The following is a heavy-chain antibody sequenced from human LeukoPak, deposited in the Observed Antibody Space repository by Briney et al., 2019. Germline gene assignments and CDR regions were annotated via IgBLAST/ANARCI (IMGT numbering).Heavy chain of an antibody. Sequence: ASVKVSCKASGYTFTSYYMHWVRQAPGQGLEWMGIINPSGGSTSYAQKFQGGVTMTRDTSTSTVYMELSSLRSEDTAVYYCARQITMIVVALDAFDIWGQGTMVTVSS. J-gene: IGHJ3*02. CDR1: GYTFTSYY. CDR3: ARQITMIVVALDAFDI. CDR2: INPSGGST. V-gene: IGHV1-46*01. D-gene: IGHD3-22*01.